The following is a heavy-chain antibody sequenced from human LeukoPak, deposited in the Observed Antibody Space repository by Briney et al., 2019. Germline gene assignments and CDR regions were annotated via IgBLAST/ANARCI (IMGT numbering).Heavy chain of an antibody. D-gene: IGHD3-10*01. CDR2: IYPGDSDT. J-gene: IGHJ4*02. V-gene: IGHV5-51*01. CDR3: ARLVSEVLWFGEYNYFYY. Sequence: GESLKISCKGSGYSFTSYWISWVRQMPGKGLEWMGIIYPGDSDTRYSPSFQGQVTISDDKSISTACLQWSSLKASDTAMYYCARLVSEVLWFGEYNYFYYWGQGTLVTVSS. CDR1: GYSFTSYW.